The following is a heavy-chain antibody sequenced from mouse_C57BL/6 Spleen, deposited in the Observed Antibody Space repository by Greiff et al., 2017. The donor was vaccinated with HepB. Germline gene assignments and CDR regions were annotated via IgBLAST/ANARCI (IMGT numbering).Heavy chain of an antibody. CDR3: ARGGYDYDVGFAY. V-gene: IGHV3-6*01. CDR1: GYSITSGYY. J-gene: IGHJ3*01. CDR2: ISYDGSN. D-gene: IGHD2-4*01. Sequence: EVKLVESGPGLVKPSQSLSLTCSVTGYSITSGYYWNWIRQFPGNKLEWMGYISYDGSNNYNPSLKNRISITRDTSKNQFFLKLNSVTTEDTATYYCARGGYDYDVGFAYWGQGTLVTVSA.